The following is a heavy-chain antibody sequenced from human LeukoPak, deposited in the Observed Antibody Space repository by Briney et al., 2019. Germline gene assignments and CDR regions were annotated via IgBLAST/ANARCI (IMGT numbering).Heavy chain of an antibody. Sequence: SETLSLTCAVSGYSTSSGYYWGWIRQPPGKGLEWIGSIYHSGSTYYNPSLKSRVTISVDTSKNQFSLKLSSVTAADTAVYYCARQHDYGDYWGQGTLVTVSS. CDR1: GYSTSSGYY. J-gene: IGHJ4*02. CDR2: IYHSGST. CDR3: ARQHDYGDY. V-gene: IGHV4-38-2*01.